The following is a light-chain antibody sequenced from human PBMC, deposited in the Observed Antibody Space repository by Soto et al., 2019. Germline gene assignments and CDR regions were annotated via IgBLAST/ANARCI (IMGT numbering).Light chain of an antibody. J-gene: IGKJ2*01. CDR2: GAS. V-gene: IGKV3-20*01. CDR1: QSVSSSY. CDR3: QQYGSSPST. Sequence: EIVLTQSPGTLSLSPGERATLSCSASQSVSSSYLAWYKQKPGQAPRLLIYGASSRATGIPDRFSGSGSGTDFTLTISRLEPEDFAVYYCQQYGSSPSTFGQGTKLEIK.